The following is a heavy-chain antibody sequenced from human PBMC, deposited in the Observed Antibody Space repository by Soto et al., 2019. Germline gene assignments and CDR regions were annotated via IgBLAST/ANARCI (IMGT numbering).Heavy chain of an antibody. CDR1: GFSVTNNY. CDR2: IDIGGNT. CDR3: ARGRGSTGYLGREHYFDY. V-gene: IGHV3-66*01. Sequence: EAQVVESGGGLVQPGGSLRLSCAASGFSVTNNYMNWVRQAPGKGLEWVSIIDIGGNTYYADSVKDRFTNSRDSSRNTLYLHMDSLRAEDTAVYYCARGRGSTGYLGREHYFDYWGQGTLVTVSP. J-gene: IGHJ4*02. D-gene: IGHD2-2*01.